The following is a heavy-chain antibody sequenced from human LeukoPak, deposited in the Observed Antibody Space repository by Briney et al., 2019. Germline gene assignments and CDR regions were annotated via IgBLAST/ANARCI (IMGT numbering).Heavy chain of an antibody. J-gene: IGHJ3*02. CDR2: IGTAGEI. D-gene: IGHD5-12*01. CDR1: GFTFRSYD. Sequence: PGGPLRLSCAASGFTFRSYDMHWVRQATGKGLEWVSGIGTAGEIYYPGSVKGRFTISRENAKNSLYLQMNSLRAEDTAVYYCARDGRGYSDAFDIWGQGTMVTVSS. V-gene: IGHV3-13*01. CDR3: ARDGRGYSDAFDI.